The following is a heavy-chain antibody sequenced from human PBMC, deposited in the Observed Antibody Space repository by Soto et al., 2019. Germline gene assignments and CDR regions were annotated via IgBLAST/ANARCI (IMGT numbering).Heavy chain of an antibody. V-gene: IGHV3-23*01. CDR1: GFTFSSVA. CDR2: ITDSGGST. D-gene: IGHD1-1*01. Sequence: VQLLESGGGLLQPGGSLRLSCAASGFTFSSVAMAWVRQAPGKGLEWVSSITDSGGSTDYADSVKGRFTISRDNSRNTHYLQMNSLRADDTAVYYCAKLYWNPRYFDYWGQGTRVTISS. J-gene: IGHJ4*02. CDR3: AKLYWNPRYFDY.